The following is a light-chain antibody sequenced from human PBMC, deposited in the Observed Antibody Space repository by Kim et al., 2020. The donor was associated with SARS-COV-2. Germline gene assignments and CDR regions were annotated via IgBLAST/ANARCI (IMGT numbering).Light chain of an antibody. CDR1: QGIGTT. CDR2: AAS. Sequence: ASVGDRVTITCRASQGIGTTLAWYQQKAGKAPNLLIYAASALQSGVPLRFSSSGSGTDFTLTISGLQPEDFATYYCQQLTDYPISFGQGTRLEIK. V-gene: IGKV1D-13*01. J-gene: IGKJ5*01. CDR3: QQLTDYPIS.